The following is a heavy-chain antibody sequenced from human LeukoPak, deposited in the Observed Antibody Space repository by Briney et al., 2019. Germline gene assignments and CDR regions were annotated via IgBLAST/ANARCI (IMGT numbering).Heavy chain of an antibody. Sequence: ASVKVSCKASGYTCTSYYMHWVRQAPGQGLEWMGIINPSGGSTSYAQKFQGRVTMTRDTSTSTVYIELSSLRAEDTAVYYCARGSSGWYSVAYWGQGTLVTVSS. CDR3: ARGSSGWYSVAY. CDR2: INPSGGST. D-gene: IGHD6-19*01. V-gene: IGHV1-46*01. J-gene: IGHJ4*02. CDR1: GYTCTSYY.